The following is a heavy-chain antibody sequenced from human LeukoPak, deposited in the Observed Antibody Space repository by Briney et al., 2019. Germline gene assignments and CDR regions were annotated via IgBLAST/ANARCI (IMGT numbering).Heavy chain of an antibody. CDR1: GGSISSSSYY. J-gene: IGHJ3*02. Sequence: SETLSLTCTVSGGSISSSSYYWGWIRQPPGKGLEWIGSIYYSGSTYYNPSLKSRVTISVDTSKNQFSLKLSSVTAADTAVYYCARHLTRERIAYFDWFDAFDIWGQGTMVTVSS. D-gene: IGHD3-9*01. CDR2: IYYSGST. CDR3: ARHLTRERIAYFDWFDAFDI. V-gene: IGHV4-39*01.